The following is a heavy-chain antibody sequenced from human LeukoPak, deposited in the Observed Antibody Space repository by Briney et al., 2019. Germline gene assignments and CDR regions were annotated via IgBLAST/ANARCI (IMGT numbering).Heavy chain of an antibody. Sequence: ASVKVSCKASGYTFTGYYMHWVRQAPGQGLEWMGWINPNSGGTNYAQKFQGRVTMTRDTSISTAYMELSRLRSEDTAVYYCATALQWLVLGAFDIWGQGTMVTVSS. CDR2: INPNSGGT. CDR3: ATALQWLVLGAFDI. V-gene: IGHV1-2*02. D-gene: IGHD6-19*01. J-gene: IGHJ3*02. CDR1: GYTFTGYY.